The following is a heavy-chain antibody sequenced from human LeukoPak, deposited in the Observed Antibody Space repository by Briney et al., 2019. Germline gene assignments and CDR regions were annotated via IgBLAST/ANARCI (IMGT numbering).Heavy chain of an antibody. CDR3: AKVTPGIKAFDI. CDR2: ISGSGGST. V-gene: IGHV3-23*01. D-gene: IGHD1-14*01. J-gene: IGHJ3*02. Sequence: GGSLRVSCAASEFTFSSYAMSGVRQAPGEGLEWVSGISGSGGSTYYADSVKGRFTISRDNSKNTLYLQMNSLRAEDTAVSYCAKVTPGIKAFDIWGQGTMVTVSP. CDR1: EFTFSSYA.